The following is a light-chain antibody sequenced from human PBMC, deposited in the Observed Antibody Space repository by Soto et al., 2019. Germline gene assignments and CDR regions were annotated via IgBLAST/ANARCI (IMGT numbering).Light chain of an antibody. J-gene: IGKJ2*01. CDR2: GAS. CDR1: QSVSSN. Sequence: EIVMTQSPATLSVSPGERATLSCRASQSVSSNLAWYQQKPGQAPRLLIYGASTRATAIPARSSGSGSGTEFTLTISSLQSEDFAVYYCQQYNNRYTFGQGTKLEIK. V-gene: IGKV3-15*01. CDR3: QQYNNRYT.